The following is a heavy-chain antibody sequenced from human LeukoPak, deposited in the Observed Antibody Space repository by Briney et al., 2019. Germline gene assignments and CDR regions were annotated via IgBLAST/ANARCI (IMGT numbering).Heavy chain of an antibody. CDR3: ARSPQPLLQWVLDDPHYMDV. Sequence: GGSLRLSCAASGFTFGSHWMHWVRQVPGKGPVWGSGINIDGSDTKYGGSVKGRFTISTDNAKNTLYLQMKSLTSEDTAVYFCARSPQPLLQWVLDDPHYMDVWGNGTRVTVSS. D-gene: IGHD3-3*01. CDR2: INIDGSDT. V-gene: IGHV3-74*01. J-gene: IGHJ6*03. CDR1: GFTFGSHW.